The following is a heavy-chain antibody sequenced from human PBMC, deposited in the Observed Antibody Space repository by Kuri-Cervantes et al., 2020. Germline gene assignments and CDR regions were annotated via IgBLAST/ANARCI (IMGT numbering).Heavy chain of an antibody. CDR2: IYYSGST. D-gene: IGHD2-2*01. CDR1: GGSISSSSYY. CDR3: SRYCVGTGCSVWGES. V-gene: IGHV4-61*01. J-gene: IGHJ5*02. Sequence: SETLSLTCTVSGGSISSSSYYWSWIRQPPGKGLEWIGYIYYSGSTNYNPSLKSRVTISVDTSKNQFSLKLSSVTAADTAVYYCSRYCVGTGCSVWGESWGQGTLVTVSS.